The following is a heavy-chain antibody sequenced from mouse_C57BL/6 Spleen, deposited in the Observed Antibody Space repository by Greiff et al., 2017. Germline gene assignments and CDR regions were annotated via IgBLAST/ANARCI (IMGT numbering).Heavy chain of an antibody. CDR2: ISRGGSYT. Sequence: EVQGVESGGDLVKPGGSLKLSCAASGFTFSSYGMSWVRQTPDKRLEWVATISRGGSYTYYPDSVKGRFTIARDNAKNTLYLRMSGLKSEDTAMYYCARRGYSSSYGYAMDYWGQGTSVTVSS. D-gene: IGHD1-1*01. V-gene: IGHV5-6*01. J-gene: IGHJ4*01. CDR1: GFTFSSYG. CDR3: ARRGYSSSYGYAMDY.